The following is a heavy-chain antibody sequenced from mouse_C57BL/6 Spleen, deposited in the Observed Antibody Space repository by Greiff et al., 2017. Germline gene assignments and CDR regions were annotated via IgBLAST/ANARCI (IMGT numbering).Heavy chain of an antibody. CDR2: IPPNYGTT. V-gene: IGHV1-39*01. Sequence: VQLQQSGPELVKPGASVKISCKASGYSFPDYNMNWVKQSNGKSLEWIGVIPPNYGTTSYNQKFKGTAKLTVDQSSSTAYMQRNSLTSDDSAVYYCARYARDYLPWFAYWGQGTLGTVSA. J-gene: IGHJ3*01. CDR3: ARYARDYLPWFAY. D-gene: IGHD2-4*01. CDR1: GYSFPDYN.